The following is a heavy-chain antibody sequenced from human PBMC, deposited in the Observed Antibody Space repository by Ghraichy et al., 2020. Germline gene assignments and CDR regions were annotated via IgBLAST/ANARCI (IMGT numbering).Heavy chain of an antibody. Sequence: GESLNISCAASGFNFTSSWMNWVRQAPGKELEWVAGIKPDGSENYHVDSVTGRFTISRDNARNSLYLQMNSLSAEDTAFYYCTRDRAFKCFDYWGQGTLVTVSS. CDR1: GFNFTSSW. J-gene: IGHJ4*02. CDR3: TRDRAFKCFDY. V-gene: IGHV3-7*03. D-gene: IGHD3-10*01. CDR2: IKPDGSEN.